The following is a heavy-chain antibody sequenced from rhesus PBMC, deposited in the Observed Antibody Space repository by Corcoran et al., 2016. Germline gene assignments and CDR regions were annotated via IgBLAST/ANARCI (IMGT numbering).Heavy chain of an antibody. Sequence: EVQLVETGGGLVQPGGSLKLSCAASGFTFNLYGMNWVRQAPGKGLQWVSAINSCVGSTYYADSVKGRFTIYRDNSKNTLSLQMNSLRAEDTAVYYCAKGEGNYGNYGPFDYWGQGVLVTVSS. V-gene: IGHV3S5*01. CDR2: INSCVGST. J-gene: IGHJ4*01. CDR1: GFTFNLYG. CDR3: AKGEGNYGNYGPFDY. D-gene: IGHD4-35*01.